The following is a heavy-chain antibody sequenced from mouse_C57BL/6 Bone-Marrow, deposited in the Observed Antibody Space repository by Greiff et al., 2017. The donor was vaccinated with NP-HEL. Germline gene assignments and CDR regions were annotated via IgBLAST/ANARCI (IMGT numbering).Heavy chain of an antibody. J-gene: IGHJ3*01. V-gene: IGHV1-74*01. CDR2: IHPSDSDT. CDR3: AILYYYGSRAWFAY. D-gene: IGHD1-1*01. CDR1: GYTFTSYW. Sequence: QVQLQQPGAELVKPGASVKVSCKASGYTFTSYWMHWVKQRHGQGLEWIGRIHPSDSDTKYNQKFKGKATLPVDKSSIPAYIQLSSLTSEDSAVYSCAILYYYGSRAWFAYWGQGTLVTVSA.